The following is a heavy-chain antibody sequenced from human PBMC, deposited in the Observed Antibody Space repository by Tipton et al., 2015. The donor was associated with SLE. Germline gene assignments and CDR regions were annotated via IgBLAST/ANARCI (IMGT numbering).Heavy chain of an antibody. CDR3: ARHLAHYYGSGSYYNL. D-gene: IGHD3-10*01. V-gene: IGHV5-51*01. CDR1: GYSFTSYW. J-gene: IGHJ4*02. Sequence: QLGQSGAEVKKPGESLKISCRGSGYSFTSYWIGWVRQMPGKGLEWMGIIYPGDSDTRYSPSFQGQVTISADKSISTAYLQWSSLKASDTAMYYCARHLAHYYGSGSYYNLWGQGTLVTVSS. CDR2: IYPGDSDT.